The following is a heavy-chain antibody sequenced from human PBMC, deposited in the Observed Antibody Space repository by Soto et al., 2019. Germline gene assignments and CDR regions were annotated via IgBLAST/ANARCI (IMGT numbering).Heavy chain of an antibody. CDR3: ARANYFESSGPFDY. V-gene: IGHV4-34*09. J-gene: IGHJ4*02. D-gene: IGHD3-22*01. Sequence: SETLSLTCDVYGGSFSGYIWTWIRQTPGKGLQWIGQINHSGSANYNPSLKSRVNLSEDTSTKQFSLKVSSVTAADTAVYYCARANYFESSGPFDYWGPGTLVTVSS. CDR1: GGSFSGYI. CDR2: INHSGSA.